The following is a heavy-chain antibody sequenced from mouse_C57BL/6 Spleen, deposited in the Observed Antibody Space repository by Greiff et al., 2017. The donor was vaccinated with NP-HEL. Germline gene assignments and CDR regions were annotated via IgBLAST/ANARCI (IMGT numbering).Heavy chain of an antibody. CDR3: AVTTVVAPSYWYFDV. J-gene: IGHJ1*03. V-gene: IGHV1-18*01. CDR2: INPNNGGT. Sequence: EVQLQQSGPELVKPGASVKIPCKASGYTFTDYNMDWVKQSHGKSLEWIGDINPNNGGTIYNQKFKGKATLTVDKSSSTAYMELRSLTSEDTAVYYCAVTTVVAPSYWYFDVWGTGTTVTVSS. D-gene: IGHD1-1*01. CDR1: GYTFTDYN.